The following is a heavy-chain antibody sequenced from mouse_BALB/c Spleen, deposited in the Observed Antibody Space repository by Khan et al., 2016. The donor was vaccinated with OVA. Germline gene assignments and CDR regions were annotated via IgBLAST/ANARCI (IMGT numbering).Heavy chain of an antibody. CDR2: IRLKSNNYAT. CDR1: GFTFSNFW. D-gene: IGHD2-13*01. Sequence: EVKLEVSGGGLVQPGGSMKLSCVASGFTFSNFWMNWVRQSPEKGLEWVAEIRLKSNNYATHYAESVKGRFTISRDDSKSSVYLQMNNLRAEDTGIDYGSRPGGDYAWFAYWGQGTLVTVSA. V-gene: IGHV6-6*02. CDR3: SRPGGDYAWFAY. J-gene: IGHJ3*01.